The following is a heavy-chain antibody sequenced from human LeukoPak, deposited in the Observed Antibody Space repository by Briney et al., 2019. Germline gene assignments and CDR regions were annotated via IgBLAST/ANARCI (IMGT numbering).Heavy chain of an antibody. Sequence: PGGSLRLSCAASGFTFSSYGIHWVRQAPGKGLEWVSSISTSSSYIYYADSVKGRFTISRDNAKNSLYVQMNSLRAEDTAVYYCAREVGGFRNYYYYYMDVWGKGTTVTVSS. CDR1: GFTFSSYG. CDR2: ISTSSSYI. V-gene: IGHV3-21*01. J-gene: IGHJ6*03. D-gene: IGHD1-26*01. CDR3: AREVGGFRNYYYYYMDV.